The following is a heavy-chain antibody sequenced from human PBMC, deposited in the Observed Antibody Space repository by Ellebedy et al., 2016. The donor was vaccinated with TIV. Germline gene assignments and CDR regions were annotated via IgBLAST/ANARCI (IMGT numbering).Heavy chain of an antibody. CDR3: ARGGYCSSTSCRLNWFDP. Sequence: SETLSFTXTVSGGSISSGGYYWSWIRQHPGKGLEWIGYIYYSGSTYYNPSLKSRVTISVDTSKNQFSLKLSSVTAADTAVYYCARGGYCSSTSCRLNWFDPWGQGTLVTVSS. CDR1: GGSISSGGYY. V-gene: IGHV4-31*03. J-gene: IGHJ5*02. D-gene: IGHD2-2*01. CDR2: IYYSGST.